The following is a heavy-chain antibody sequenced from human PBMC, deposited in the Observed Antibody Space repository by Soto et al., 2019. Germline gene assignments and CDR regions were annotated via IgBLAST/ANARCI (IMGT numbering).Heavy chain of an antibody. CDR1: GYTFTGYY. V-gene: IGHV1-2*04. J-gene: IGHJ3*02. D-gene: IGHD2-21*01. CDR3: AREGGDGYNLYAFDI. CDR2: INPNSGGT. Sequence: VASVKVSCKASGYTFTGYYMHWVRQAPGQGLEWMGWINPNSGGTNYAQKFQGWVTMTRDTSISTAYMELSRLRSDDTAVYYCAREGGDGYNLYAFDIWGQGTMVTVSS.